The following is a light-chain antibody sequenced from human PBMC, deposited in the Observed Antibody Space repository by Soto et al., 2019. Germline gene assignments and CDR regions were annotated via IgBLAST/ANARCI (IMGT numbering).Light chain of an antibody. CDR2: GAS. CDR3: QQYGSSPRT. V-gene: IGKV3-20*01. CDR1: QSVSSSY. Sequence: EIVLTQSPGPLSLSPGERATLSCRASQSVSSSYLAWYQQKPGQAPRLLIYGASSRATGIPDRFSGSGSGTDFTLTISRLEPEDFAVYYCQQYGSSPRTFGPGTKVDGK. J-gene: IGKJ3*01.